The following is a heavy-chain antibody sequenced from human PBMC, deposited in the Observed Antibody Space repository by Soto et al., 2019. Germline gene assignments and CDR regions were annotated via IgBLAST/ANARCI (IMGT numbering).Heavy chain of an antibody. J-gene: IGHJ4*02. Sequence: GGSLRLSCVGSGFTFKSFAMRWVRQAPGKGLEWVSGISGSGAGTYYADSVKGRFTISRDNSKNTLYLQMDSLRAEDTAVYYCAKVFNTYFFDYWGQGALVTVSS. CDR1: GFTFKSFA. V-gene: IGHV3-23*01. CDR2: ISGSGAGT. CDR3: AKVFNTYFFDY. D-gene: IGHD2-2*02.